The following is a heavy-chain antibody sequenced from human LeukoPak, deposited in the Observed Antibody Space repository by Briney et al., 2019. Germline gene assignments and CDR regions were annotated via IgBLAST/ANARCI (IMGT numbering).Heavy chain of an antibody. Sequence: GGSLRLSCAASRFTFSGYAMSWVRQAPGKGLEWVSYITATGSTIYYADSVKGRFTISRDNARSSLFLSMSSLRAEDTAVYYCARSIIVGATGAFDVWGQGTMVTVS. J-gene: IGHJ3*01. D-gene: IGHD1-26*01. CDR2: ITATGSTI. V-gene: IGHV3-11*04. CDR3: ARSIIVGATGAFDV. CDR1: RFTFSGYA.